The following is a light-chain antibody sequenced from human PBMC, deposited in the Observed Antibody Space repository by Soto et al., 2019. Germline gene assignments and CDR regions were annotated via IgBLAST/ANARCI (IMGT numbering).Light chain of an antibody. Sequence: DIVMTQPPDSLAVSPGDRSTIKCDSSLTVFGSTNNQNDLACCQQRPGQPPKLLISWASILETGVPDRFSGSGSGTHFTLTIDSLQAEDVAIYYCQQYYDAPRTFGQGTKVDIK. V-gene: IGKV4-1*01. CDR1: LTVFGSTNNQND. CDR3: QQYYDAPRT. CDR2: WAS. J-gene: IGKJ1*01.